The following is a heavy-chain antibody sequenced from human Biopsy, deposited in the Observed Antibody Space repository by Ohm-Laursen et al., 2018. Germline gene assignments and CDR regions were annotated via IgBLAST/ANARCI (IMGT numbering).Heavy chain of an antibody. CDR3: ARNTGWYGDLYYFGY. CDR2: INPTGSTT. D-gene: IGHD6-19*01. J-gene: IGHJ4*02. CDR1: GYSFTSYY. Sequence: GASVYASCKASGYSFTSYYMHCGRQAPGQGLEGMGMINPTGSTTSYPQIFQGRVTMTRDTSKSTVYMELSSLRSADTAVYFCARNTGWYGDLYYFGYWGQGTLVTVSS. V-gene: IGHV1-46*01.